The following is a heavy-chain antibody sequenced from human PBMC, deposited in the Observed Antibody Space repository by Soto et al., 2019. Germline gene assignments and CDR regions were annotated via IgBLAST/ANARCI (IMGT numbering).Heavy chain of an antibody. CDR1: GFTFSSYA. CDR2: ISGSGGST. V-gene: IGHV3-23*01. Sequence: GGSLRLSCAASGFTFSSYAMSWVRQAPGKGLEWVSAISGSGGSTYYADSVKGRFTISRDNSKNTLYLQMNSLRAEDTAVYYCAKDSYVTVTTCNFAYWGQGTLVTVSS. J-gene: IGHJ4*02. CDR3: AKDSYVTVTTCNFAY. D-gene: IGHD4-17*01.